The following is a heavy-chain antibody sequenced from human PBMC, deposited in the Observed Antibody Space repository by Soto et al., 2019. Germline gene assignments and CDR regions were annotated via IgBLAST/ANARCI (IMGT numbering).Heavy chain of an antibody. CDR2: IYYSGST. D-gene: IGHD3-16*01. Sequence: PSETLSLTCTVSGGSISSYYWSWIRQPPGKGLEWIGYIYYSGSTNYNPSLKSRVTISADTSKNQFSLKLSSVTAADTAVYYCARAQGVYGMDVWGQGTTVTVSS. V-gene: IGHV4-59*01. CDR1: GGSISSYY. CDR3: ARAQGVYGMDV. J-gene: IGHJ6*02.